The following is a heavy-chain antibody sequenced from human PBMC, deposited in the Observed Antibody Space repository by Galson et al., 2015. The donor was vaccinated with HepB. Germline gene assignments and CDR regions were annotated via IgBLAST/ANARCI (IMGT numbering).Heavy chain of an antibody. CDR2: IRSKANSYAT. D-gene: IGHD2-2*02. V-gene: IGHV3-73*01. CDR1: GFTFSGSA. Sequence: SLRLSCAASGFTFSGSAMHWVRQASGKWLEWVGRIRSKANSYATAYAASVKGRFTISRDDSKNTAYLQMNSLKTEDTAVYYCTRHQDIYCSSTSCYTRWDSGGQGPLVTVSS. J-gene: IGHJ4*02. CDR3: TRHQDIYCSSTSCYTRWDS.